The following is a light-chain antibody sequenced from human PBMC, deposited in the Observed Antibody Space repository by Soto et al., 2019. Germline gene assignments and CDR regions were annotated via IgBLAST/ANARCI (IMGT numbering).Light chain of an antibody. CDR3: CLYKSSTTFV. CDR2: DVS. J-gene: IGLJ1*01. Sequence: QSALTQPASVPGSPGQSITISCTGTSSDIGGHTSVSWYQQHPGKAPKLIIYDVSNRPSGVSNRFSGSKSGNTASLTISGLQAADVADYYCCLYKSSTTFVFGTGTKVTVL. V-gene: IGLV2-14*01. CDR1: SSDIGGHTS.